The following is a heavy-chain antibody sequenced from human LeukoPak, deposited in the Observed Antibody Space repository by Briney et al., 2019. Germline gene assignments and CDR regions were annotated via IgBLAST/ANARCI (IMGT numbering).Heavy chain of an antibody. CDR2: IYHSGST. CDR3: ARGKDYGGNSVRYFDY. J-gene: IGHJ4*02. V-gene: IGHV4-39*07. CDR1: GGSISSSSYY. Sequence: PSETLSLTCTVSGGSISSSSYYWGWIRQPPGKGLEWIGYIYHSGSTYYNPSLKSRVTISVDRSKNQFSLKLSSVTAADTAVYYCARGKDYGGNSVRYFDYWGQGTLVTVSS. D-gene: IGHD4-23*01.